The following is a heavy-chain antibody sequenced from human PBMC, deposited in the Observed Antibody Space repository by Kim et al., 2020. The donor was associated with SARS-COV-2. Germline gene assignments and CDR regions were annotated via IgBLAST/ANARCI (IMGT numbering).Heavy chain of an antibody. CDR2: ISYDGSNE. J-gene: IGHJ6*02. Sequence: GGSLRLSCEASEFTFSTYGMHWVRQAPGKGLEWVSFISYDGSNEKYTDSVKGRFTISRDNSKNTLYMQMNILRIDDTAVYYCARDSDKWDYYHYGMDVWGQGTTVTVSS. V-gene: IGHV3-30*12. CDR3: ARDSDKWDYYHYGMDV. CDR1: EFTFSTYG. D-gene: IGHD1-26*01.